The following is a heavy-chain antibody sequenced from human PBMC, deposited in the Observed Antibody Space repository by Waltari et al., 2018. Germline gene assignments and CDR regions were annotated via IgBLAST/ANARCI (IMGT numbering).Heavy chain of an antibody. CDR3: ASRSGGYW. Sequence: EVQLVESGGGLVQPGGSLRLSCVASGFTFSSYWMSWVRQAPGKGLEWVANIKQDGSEKYYVDSVKGRFTISRDNAKNSLYLQMNSLRAEDTAVYYCASRSGGYWWGQGTLVTVSS. V-gene: IGHV3-7*01. CDR1: GFTFSSYW. CDR2: IKQDGSEK. J-gene: IGHJ4*02. D-gene: IGHD2-15*01.